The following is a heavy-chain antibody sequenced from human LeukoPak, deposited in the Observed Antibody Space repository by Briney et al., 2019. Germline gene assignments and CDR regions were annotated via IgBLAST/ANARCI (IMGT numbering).Heavy chain of an antibody. V-gene: IGHV3-23*01. CDR1: GFTFSVYS. CDR3: AKQMWYYYDSSGYYYQYYFDY. CDR2: ISGSGGST. Sequence: GGSLRLSCVVSGFTFSVYSMNWVRQAPGKGLEWVSAISGSGGSTYYADSVKGRFTISRDNSKNTLYLQMNSLRAEDTAVYYCAKQMWYYYDSSGYYYQYYFDYWGQGTLVTVSS. J-gene: IGHJ4*02. D-gene: IGHD3-22*01.